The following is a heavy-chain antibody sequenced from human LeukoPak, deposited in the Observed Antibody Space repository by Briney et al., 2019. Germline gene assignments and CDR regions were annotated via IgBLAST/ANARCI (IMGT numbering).Heavy chain of an antibody. CDR1: GFTFDDYG. CDR3: ARDLVVAAITSGAFDY. V-gene: IGHV3-20*04. J-gene: IGHJ4*02. Sequence: GGSLRLSCAASGFTFDDYGMSWVRQAPGKGLEWDSGINWNGGSTGYADSVKGRFTISRDNAKNSLYLQMNSLRAEDTALYYCARDLVVAAITSGAFDYWGQGTLVTVSS. CDR2: INWNGGST. D-gene: IGHD5-12*01.